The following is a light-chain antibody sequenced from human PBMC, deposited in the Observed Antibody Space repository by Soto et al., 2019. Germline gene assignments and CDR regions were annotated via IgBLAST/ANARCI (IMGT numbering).Light chain of an antibody. CDR2: EDS. J-gene: IGLJ2*01. V-gene: IGLV3-21*02. Sequence: SYELTQPPAVSLAPGQTASITCVGDNVGGKSVHWYQQKAGQAPVLGSHEDSDRPSGIPERFSGSNSANTATLTISSVEAGDEAAYYCQVWDTVSLHAIFGGGTKLTVL. CDR1: NVGGKS. CDR3: QVWDTVSLHAI.